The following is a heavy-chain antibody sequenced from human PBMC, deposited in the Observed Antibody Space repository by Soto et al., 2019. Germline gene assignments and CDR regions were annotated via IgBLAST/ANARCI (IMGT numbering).Heavy chain of an antibody. J-gene: IGHJ2*01. D-gene: IGHD5-12*01. CDR3: ARGGNLYSGYDKGCWPWRRGS. Sequence: SVKVSCKASGGTFSSYAISWVRQAPGQGLEWMGGIIPIFGTANYAQKFQGRVTITADESTSTAYMELSSLRSEDTAVYYCARGGNLYSGYDKGCWPWRRGSRGR. CDR2: IIPIFGTA. CDR1: GGTFSSYA. V-gene: IGHV1-69*13.